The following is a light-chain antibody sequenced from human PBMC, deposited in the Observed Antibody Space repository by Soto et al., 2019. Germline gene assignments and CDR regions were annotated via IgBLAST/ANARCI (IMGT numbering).Light chain of an antibody. J-gene: IGLJ2*01. CDR3: GAWDNSLSVVV. CDR2: DND. V-gene: IGLV1-51*01. Sequence: QSVLTQPPSVSAAPGQKVTISCSRSSSNIGRNYVSWYQHLPGTAPKLLIYDNDKRPSGIPDRFSGSKSGTSATLGITGLQTGDEADYYCGAWDNSLSVVVFGGGTQLTVL. CDR1: SSNIGRNY.